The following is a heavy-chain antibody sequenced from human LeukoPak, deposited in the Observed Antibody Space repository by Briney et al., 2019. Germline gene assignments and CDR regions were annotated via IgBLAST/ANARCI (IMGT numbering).Heavy chain of an antibody. D-gene: IGHD2-8*02. CDR2: TYHRSKWYS. J-gene: IGHJ4*02. Sequence: SQTLSLTCALSAGRVSSNSAAWHWIRQSPSRGLEWLERTYHRSKWYSESAVSLKGRITINPDTSKNQFSLQFNSVAPQDTAVYYCARTTGHFDYWGQGTLVTVSS. CDR1: AGRVSSNSAA. V-gene: IGHV6-1*01. CDR3: ARTTGHFDY.